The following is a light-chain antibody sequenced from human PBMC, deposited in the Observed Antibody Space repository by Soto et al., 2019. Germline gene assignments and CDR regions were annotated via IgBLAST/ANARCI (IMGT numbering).Light chain of an antibody. CDR2: AAS. Sequence: DIQMTQSPSSLSASVGNRVTITCRASQGISNYLAWYQQKPGKVPKLLIYAASTLQSGVPSRFSGSGSGTDFTLTITSLHPEDVASYYCQKYSSARWTFGQGTKVDI. CDR1: QGISNY. V-gene: IGKV1-27*01. CDR3: QKYSSARWT. J-gene: IGKJ1*01.